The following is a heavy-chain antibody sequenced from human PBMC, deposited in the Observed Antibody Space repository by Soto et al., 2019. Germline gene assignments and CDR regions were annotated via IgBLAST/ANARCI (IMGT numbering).Heavy chain of an antibody. D-gene: IGHD3-16*01. J-gene: IGHJ4*02. CDR1: GFTFDGYA. CDR3: ARDHRWAFDY. V-gene: IGHV3-48*02. CDR2: ISPDSATV. Sequence: EVQLVESGGGLVQPGGNLRLPCVASGFTFDGYAMNWVRQAPGKGLEWLSWISPDSATVENSDSVTGRFTMSRDDAKNLLNLQMNSLKDEDTAVYYCARDHRWAFDYWGQGTRVTVTS.